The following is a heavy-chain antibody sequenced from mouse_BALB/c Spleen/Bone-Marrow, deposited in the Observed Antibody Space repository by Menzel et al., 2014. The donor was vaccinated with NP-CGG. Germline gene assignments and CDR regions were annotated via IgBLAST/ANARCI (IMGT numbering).Heavy chain of an antibody. Sequence: VKLMESGPGLVAPSQSLSITCTVSGFSLTSYGAHWVRQPPGKGLEWLGVIWAGGSTNYNSALMSRLSISKDNSKSQVFLKMNSLQTDDTAVYYCARGPFITTVHYYAMDYWGQGTSVTVSS. CDR3: ARGPFITTVHYYAMDY. V-gene: IGHV2-9*02. D-gene: IGHD1-2*01. CDR1: GFSLTSYG. CDR2: IWAGGST. J-gene: IGHJ4*01.